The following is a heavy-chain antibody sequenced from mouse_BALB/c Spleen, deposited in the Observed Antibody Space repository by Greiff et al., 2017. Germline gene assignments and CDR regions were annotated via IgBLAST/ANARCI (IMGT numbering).Heavy chain of an antibody. CDR1: GFTFSSYA. J-gene: IGHJ4*01. V-gene: IGHV5-9-4*01. Sequence: EVMLVESGGGLVKPGGSLKLSCAASGFTFSSYAMSWVRQSPEKRLEWVAEISSGGSYTYYPDTVTGRFTISRDNAKNTLYLEMSSLRSEDTAMYYCARDQTGYAMDYWGQGTSVTVSS. CDR3: ARDQTGYAMDY. CDR2: ISSGGSYT.